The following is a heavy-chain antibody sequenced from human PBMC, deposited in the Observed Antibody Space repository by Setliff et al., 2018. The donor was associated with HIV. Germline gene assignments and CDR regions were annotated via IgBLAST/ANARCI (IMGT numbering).Heavy chain of an antibody. Sequence: PGGSLRLSCVASGFGFPNYAMGWVRQAPGKGLEWVANINPDGNERYYMESVQGRFTISRDNIQNSLLLQMNSLTADDAAVYYCARVRTSTGAQYWGQGTLVTVSS. D-gene: IGHD1-1*01. J-gene: IGHJ4*02. CDR1: GFGFPNYA. CDR3: ARVRTSTGAQY. CDR2: INPDGNER. V-gene: IGHV3-7*03.